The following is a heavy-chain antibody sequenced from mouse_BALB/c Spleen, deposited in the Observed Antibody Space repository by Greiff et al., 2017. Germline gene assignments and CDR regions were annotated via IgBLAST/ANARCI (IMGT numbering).Heavy chain of an antibody. V-gene: IGHV2-5-1*01. CDR3: AKNYRYDVGFFDY. CDR2: IWRGGST. J-gene: IGHJ2*01. CDR1: GFSLTSYG. Sequence: VKLVESGPSLVQPSQSLSITCTVSGFSLTSYGVHWVRQSPGKGLEWLGVIWRGGSTDYNAAFMSRLSITKDNSKSQVFFKMNSLQADDTAIYYCAKNYRYDVGFFDYWGQGTTLTVSS. D-gene: IGHD2-14*01.